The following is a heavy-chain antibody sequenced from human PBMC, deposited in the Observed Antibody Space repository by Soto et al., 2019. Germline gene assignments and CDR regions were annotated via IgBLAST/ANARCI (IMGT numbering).Heavy chain of an antibody. V-gene: IGHV4-39*01. CDR1: GGSISSSSYY. Sequence: PSETLSLTCTVSGGSISSSSYYWGWIRQPPGKGLEWIGSIYYSGSTYYNPSLKSRVTISVDTSKNQFPLKLSSVTAADTAVYYCATSYYDFWSGLLERNNWFDPWGQGTLVTVSS. CDR3: ATSYYDFWSGLLERNNWFDP. J-gene: IGHJ5*02. CDR2: IYYSGST. D-gene: IGHD3-3*01.